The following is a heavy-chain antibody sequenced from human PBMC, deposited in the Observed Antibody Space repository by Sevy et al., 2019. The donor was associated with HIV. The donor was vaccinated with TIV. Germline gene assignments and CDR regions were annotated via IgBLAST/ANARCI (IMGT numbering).Heavy chain of an antibody. CDR2: LTWDTYTI. V-gene: IGHV3-9*01. CDR1: GFTFNDYA. CDR3: AKDMGEGAVQYFYGMDA. J-gene: IGHJ6*02. D-gene: IGHD1-26*01. Sequence: GGSLRLSCAASGFTFNDYAMHWVRLTPGRGLEWVAGLTWDTYTIGYADSVKGRFTITRDNAKNSLYLQMNSLRGEDTALYYCAKDMGEGAVQYFYGMDAWGQGTTVTVSS.